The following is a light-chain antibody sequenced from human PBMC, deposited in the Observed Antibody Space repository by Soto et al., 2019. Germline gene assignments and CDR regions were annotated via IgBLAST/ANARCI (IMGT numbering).Light chain of an antibody. Sequence: EVVMTQSPATLSVSPGERATLSCRASESVSRNLAWYQQKPGQAPRLLIYDASTRATGIPDRFSGGGSGTEVTLTISSLQSEDFVVYYCQQYNSWPPITFGQGTRLEIK. V-gene: IGKV3-15*01. CDR2: DAS. J-gene: IGKJ5*01. CDR1: ESVSRN. CDR3: QQYNSWPPIT.